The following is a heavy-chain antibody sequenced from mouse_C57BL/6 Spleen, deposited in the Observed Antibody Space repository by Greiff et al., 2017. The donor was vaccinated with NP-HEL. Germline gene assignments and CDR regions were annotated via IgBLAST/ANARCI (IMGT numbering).Heavy chain of an antibody. CDR1: GFTFSDYG. D-gene: IGHD2-4*01. J-gene: IGHJ4*01. CDR3: ARGLPIYYDYDYAMDY. CDR2: ISSGSSTI. Sequence: EVQGVESGGGLVKPGGSLKLSCAASGFTFSDYGMHWVRQAPEKGLEWVAYISSGSSTIYYADTVKGRFTISRDNAKNTLCLQMTSLRSEDTAMYYCARGLPIYYDYDYAMDYWGQGTSVTVSS. V-gene: IGHV5-17*01.